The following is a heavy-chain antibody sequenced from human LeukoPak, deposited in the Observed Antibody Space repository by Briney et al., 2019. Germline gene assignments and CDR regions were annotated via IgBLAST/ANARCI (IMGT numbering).Heavy chain of an antibody. Sequence: ASVKVSCKVSGYTLTELSMHWVRQAPGKGLEWMGGFDPEDGETIYAQKFQGRVTMTEDTSTDTAYMELSSLRSEDTAVYYCARGPIWFGELFSGYFDYWGQGTLVTVSS. V-gene: IGHV1-24*01. CDR3: ARGPIWFGELFSGYFDY. D-gene: IGHD3-10*01. CDR2: FDPEDGET. J-gene: IGHJ4*02. CDR1: GYTLTELS.